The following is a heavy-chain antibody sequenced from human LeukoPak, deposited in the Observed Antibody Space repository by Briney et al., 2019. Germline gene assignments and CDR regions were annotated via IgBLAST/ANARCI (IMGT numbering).Heavy chain of an antibody. CDR1: GFTFSSYA. Sequence: GGSLRLSCAASGFTFSSYAMSWVRQAPGKGLEWASSISGSAGSTYYADSVKGRFTISRDNSKNTLYLQMSSLRVEDTAFYYCATHHYYDILTGYYNYWGQGTLVSVSS. J-gene: IGHJ4*02. CDR2: ISGSAGST. D-gene: IGHD3-9*01. CDR3: ATHHYYDILTGYYNY. V-gene: IGHV3-23*01.